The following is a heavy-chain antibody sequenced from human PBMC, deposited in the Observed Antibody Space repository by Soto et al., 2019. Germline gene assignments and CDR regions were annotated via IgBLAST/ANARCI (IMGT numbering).Heavy chain of an antibody. Sequence: GESLKISCQGSGYIFSNYLITWVRQMPGKGLEWMGRTDPGDSDTNYSPSFQGHVTMSSDKSINTAFLQWSSLKASDTAIYYCARQLPGKLDVWGQGTTVTVSS. V-gene: IGHV5-10-1*01. D-gene: IGHD1-1*01. CDR1: GYIFSNYL. J-gene: IGHJ6*02. CDR3: ARQLPGKLDV. CDR2: TDPGDSDT.